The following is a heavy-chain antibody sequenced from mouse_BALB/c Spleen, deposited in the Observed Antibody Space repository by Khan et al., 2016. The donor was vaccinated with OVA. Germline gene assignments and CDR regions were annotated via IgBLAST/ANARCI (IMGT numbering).Heavy chain of an antibody. CDR3: AKFCHGRRFYFAY. V-gene: IGHV2-3*01. Sequence: VQLQESGPGLVAPSQSLNISCTASGFSLTTYGVSWVRQPPGKGLEWLGVIWRDGNTNYHSAHIPRLSISKENTKSQALFQLNSLQTDDTADLFCAKFCHGRRFYFAYWGQGSILTVSS. J-gene: IGHJ2*01. CDR1: GFSLTTYG. D-gene: IGHD6-1*01. CDR2: IWRDGNT.